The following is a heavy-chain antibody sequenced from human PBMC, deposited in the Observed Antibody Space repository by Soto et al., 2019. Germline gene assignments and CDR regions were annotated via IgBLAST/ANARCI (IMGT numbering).Heavy chain of an antibody. Sequence: PSETLSLTGTVSVGSINSGDYYWSWILQPPGKGLEWIGYIYYSGSTYHNPSLKSRINISVDTSKNQFSLKLSSVTAADTAVYYCATVPTYYYDRSGYANAFDMWGQGTMVTVSS. CDR1: VGSINSGDYY. CDR2: IYYSGST. CDR3: ATVPTYYYDRSGYANAFDM. J-gene: IGHJ3*02. V-gene: IGHV4-30-4*01. D-gene: IGHD3-22*01.